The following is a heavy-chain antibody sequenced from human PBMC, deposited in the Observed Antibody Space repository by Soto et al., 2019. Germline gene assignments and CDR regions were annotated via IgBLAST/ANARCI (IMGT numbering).Heavy chain of an antibody. CDR2: INPNSGGT. V-gene: IGHV1-2*02. CDR1: GYTFTDYY. J-gene: IGHJ3*02. CDR3: ASYDFWGGPGAFDI. D-gene: IGHD3-3*01. Sequence: ASVKVSCKASGYTFTDYYMHWVRQAPGQGLEWMGWINPNSGGTNYAQKFQGRVTMTRDTSISTAYMELSRLRSDDTAVYYCASYDFWGGPGAFDIWGQGTMVTVSS.